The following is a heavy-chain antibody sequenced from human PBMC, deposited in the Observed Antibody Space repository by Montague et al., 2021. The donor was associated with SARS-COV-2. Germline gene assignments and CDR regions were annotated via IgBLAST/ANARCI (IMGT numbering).Heavy chain of an antibody. V-gene: IGHV4-59*13. CDR1: GGSIRHYY. D-gene: IGHD3-22*01. CDR2: IYYTGVT. CDR3: VRGGSGYSFDS. Sequence: SETLSLTCSLPGGSIRHYYWSWIRQPPGKGLEWIGYIYYTGVTSYTPTLRRRVAISVDASKEQFSLRLSSVTAADTAMYFCVRGGSGYSFDSWGQGIQVTVSS. J-gene: IGHJ4*02.